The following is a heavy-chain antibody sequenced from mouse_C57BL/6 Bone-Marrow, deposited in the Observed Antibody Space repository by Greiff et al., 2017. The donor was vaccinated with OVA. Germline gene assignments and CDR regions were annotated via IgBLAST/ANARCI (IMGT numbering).Heavy chain of an antibody. CDR1: GYTFTSSG. V-gene: IGHV1-81*01. CDR2: IYPRSGNT. CDR3: ARRDYDSLAY. J-gene: IGHJ3*01. Sequence: QVQLQQSGAELARPGASVKLSCKASGYTFTSSGISWVKQRTGQGLEWIGEIYPRSGNTYYNEKFKGKATLTADKSSSTAYMELRSLTSEDSAVYFCARRDYDSLAYWGQGTLVTVSA. D-gene: IGHD2-4*01.